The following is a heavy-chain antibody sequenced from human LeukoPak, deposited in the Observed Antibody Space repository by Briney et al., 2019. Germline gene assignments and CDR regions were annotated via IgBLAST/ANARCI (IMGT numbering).Heavy chain of an antibody. Sequence: GGSLRLSCAASGFTFSSYAMSWVRQAPGKGLEWVSAISGSGGSTYYADSVKGRFTISRDNSKNTLYLQMNSLRAEDTAVYYCAKGAASGPYYYYGMDVLGQGTTVTVSS. CDR1: GFTFSSYA. CDR3: AKGAASGPYYYYGMDV. J-gene: IGHJ6*02. CDR2: ISGSGGST. V-gene: IGHV3-23*01. D-gene: IGHD6-13*01.